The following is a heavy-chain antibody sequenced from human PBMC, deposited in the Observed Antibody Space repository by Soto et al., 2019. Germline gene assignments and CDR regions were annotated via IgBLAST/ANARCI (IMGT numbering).Heavy chain of an antibody. Sequence: VGSLRLSCAASGFTFSSYAMSWVRQAPGKGLEWVSAISGSGGSTYYADSVKGRFTISRDNSKNTLYLQMNSLRAEDTAVYYCAKSGSWYWGPSDYWGQGTLVTVPS. CDR1: GFTFSSYA. D-gene: IGHD6-13*01. J-gene: IGHJ4*02. V-gene: IGHV3-23*01. CDR2: ISGSGGST. CDR3: AKSGSWYWGPSDY.